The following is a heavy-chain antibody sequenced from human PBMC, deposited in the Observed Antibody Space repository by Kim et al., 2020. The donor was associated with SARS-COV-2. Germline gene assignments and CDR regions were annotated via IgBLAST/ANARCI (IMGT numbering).Heavy chain of an antibody. CDR2: INHSGST. CDR1: GGSFSGYY. CDR3: ARAAIAARINIDY. V-gene: IGHV4-34*01. J-gene: IGHJ4*02. D-gene: IGHD6-6*01. Sequence: SETLSLTCAVYGGSFSGYYWSWIRQPPGKGLEWIGEINHSGSTNYNPSLKSRVTISVDTSKNQFSLKLSSVTAADTAVYYCARAAIAARINIDYWGQGTL.